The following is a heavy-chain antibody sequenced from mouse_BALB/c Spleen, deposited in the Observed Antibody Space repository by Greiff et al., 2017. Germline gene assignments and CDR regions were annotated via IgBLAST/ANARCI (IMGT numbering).Heavy chain of an antibody. V-gene: IGHV5-17*02. CDR1: GFTFSSFG. CDR3: AREGDYYGPYYFDY. J-gene: IGHJ2*01. CDR2: ISSGSSTI. Sequence: EVNVVESGGGLVQPGGSRKLSCAASGFTFSSFGMHWVRQAPEKGLEWVAYISSGSSTIYYADTVKGRFTIYRDNPKNTLFLQMTSLRSEDTAMYYCAREGDYYGPYYFDYWGQGTTLTVSS. D-gene: IGHD1-1*01.